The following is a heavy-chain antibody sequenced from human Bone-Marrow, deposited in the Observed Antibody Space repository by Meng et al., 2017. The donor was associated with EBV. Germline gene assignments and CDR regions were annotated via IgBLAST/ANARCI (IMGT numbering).Heavy chain of an antibody. CDR1: GGSFRTYH. CDR2: IYYSGST. V-gene: IGHV4-59*01. J-gene: IGHJ4*02. Sequence: QVQTQGTGPGMVRPSETLSLTCTVSGGSFRTYHWGWIRQSPGKGLEWIGYIYYSGSTNYNPSLKSRVTISIDTSKNQFSLKLTSVTAADTAVYYCARGHPGFDYWGQGTLVTVSS. CDR3: ARGHPGFDY.